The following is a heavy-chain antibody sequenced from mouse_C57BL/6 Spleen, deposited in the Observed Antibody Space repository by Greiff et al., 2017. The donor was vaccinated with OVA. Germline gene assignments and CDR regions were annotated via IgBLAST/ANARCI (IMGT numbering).Heavy chain of an antibody. J-gene: IGHJ2*01. CDR2: IRSKSNNYAT. CDR3: VSLSDYYYGSSYFDD. CDR1: GFSFNTYA. Sequence: EVKLMESGGGLVQPKGSLKLSCAASGFSFNTYAMNWVRQAPGKGLEWVARIRSKSNNYATYYADSVKDRFTISRDDSESMLYLQMNNLKTEDTAMYYCVSLSDYYYGSSYFDDWGQGTTLTVSS. V-gene: IGHV10-1*01. D-gene: IGHD1-1*01.